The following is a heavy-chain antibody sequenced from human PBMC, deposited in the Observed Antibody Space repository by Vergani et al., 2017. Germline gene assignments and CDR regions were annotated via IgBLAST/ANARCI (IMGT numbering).Heavy chain of an antibody. V-gene: IGHV3-23*01. D-gene: IGHD2-15*01. CDR3: VKDAGSYENFFDS. Sequence: EVQLLESGGSLKQPGGSVRLSCAASGFTFRTYAMHWVRQAPGKGLEWVSALTGGGGSTYYADSFKGRFIISRDNSRDTLYLQMNSLRPDDTATYYCVKDAGSYENFFDSWGQGTLVTVSS. CDR1: GFTFRTYA. J-gene: IGHJ4*02. CDR2: LTGGGGST.